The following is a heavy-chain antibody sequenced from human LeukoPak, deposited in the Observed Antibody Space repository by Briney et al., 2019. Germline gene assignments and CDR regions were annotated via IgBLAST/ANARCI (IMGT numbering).Heavy chain of an antibody. CDR2: ISPNSGDT. J-gene: IGHJ2*01. CDR3: VRGLTTVATWLYL. D-gene: IGHD4-17*01. Sequence: GASVEVSCKASGYTFTGYLMHWVRQAPGQGLEWMGWISPNSGDTKYAQKFQGRVTMTRDTSISTAYMEVSRLRSDDTAVYYCVRGLTTVATWLYLWGRGTLVTVSS. V-gene: IGHV1-2*02. CDR1: GYTFTGYL.